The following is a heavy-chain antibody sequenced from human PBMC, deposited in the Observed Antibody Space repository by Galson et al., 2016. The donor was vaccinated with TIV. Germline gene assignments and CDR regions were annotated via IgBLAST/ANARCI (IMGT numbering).Heavy chain of an antibody. CDR3: TRDRGSMTRIPVIGYNFGMDV. D-gene: IGHD5-24*01. V-gene: IGHV1-18*01. Sequence: SVKVSCKASGYTFNKYGVTWVRQAPGQGLEWMGWISAYSGDTNYAQKFQGRVTMTTDTYTSTAYMDLRSLRSDDTAVYYCTRDRGSMTRIPVIGYNFGMDVWGQGTTVTVSS. CDR2: ISAYSGDT. CDR1: GYTFNKYG. J-gene: IGHJ6*02.